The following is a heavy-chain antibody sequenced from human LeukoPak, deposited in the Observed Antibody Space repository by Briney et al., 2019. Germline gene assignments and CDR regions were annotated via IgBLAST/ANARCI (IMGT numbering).Heavy chain of an antibody. D-gene: IGHD2-15*01. V-gene: IGHV4-59*08. Sequence: SEPLSLTCTVSGGSISTYYWTWIRQPPGKGLEGVGYIYSSGTTNYNPSLNSRVTISLDTSKNQFSLNLRSVTAADTAVYYCATGSPGWQPHFFDYWGQGTLVTVSS. CDR2: IYSSGTT. J-gene: IGHJ4*02. CDR1: GGSISTYY. CDR3: ATGSPGWQPHFFDY.